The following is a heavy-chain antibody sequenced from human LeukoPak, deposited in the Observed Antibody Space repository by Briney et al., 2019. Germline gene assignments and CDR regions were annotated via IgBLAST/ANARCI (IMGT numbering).Heavy chain of an antibody. CDR3: ARQDSSGYYPSLDV. CDR1: GFTFSSYA. J-gene: IGHJ6*04. V-gene: IGHV3-30*04. CDR2: ISYDGSNK. Sequence: PGGSLRLSCAASGFTFSSYAMHWVRQAPGKGLEWVAVISYDGSNKYYADSVKGRFTISRDNSKNTLYLQMNSLRAEDTAVYYCARQDSSGYYPSLDVWGKGTTVTVSS. D-gene: IGHD3-22*01.